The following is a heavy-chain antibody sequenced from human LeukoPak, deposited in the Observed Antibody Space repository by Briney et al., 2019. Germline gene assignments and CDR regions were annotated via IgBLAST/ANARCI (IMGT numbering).Heavy chain of an antibody. CDR1: GYSISSGYY. V-gene: IGHV4-38-2*01. J-gene: IGHJ4*02. D-gene: IGHD1-26*01. CDR2: IYHSGST. Sequence: SETLSLTCAVSGYSISSGYYWGWIRPPPGKGLEWIGNIYHSGSTYYNPSLKSRVTISVDTSKNQFSLKLSSVTAADTAVYYCARRGSGSRYYFDYWGQGTLVTVSS. CDR3: ARRGSGSRYYFDY.